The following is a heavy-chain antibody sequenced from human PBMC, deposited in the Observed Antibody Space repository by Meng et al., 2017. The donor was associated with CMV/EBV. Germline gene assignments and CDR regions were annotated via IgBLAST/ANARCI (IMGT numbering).Heavy chain of an antibody. Sequence: ASVKVSCKASGYTFTSYYMHWVRQAPGQGLEWMGIINPSGGSTSYAQKFQGRVTITTDESTSTAYMELSSLRSEDTAVYYCARDQGWGQQLVNWRYNWFDPWGQGTLVTVSS. CDR1: GYTFTSYY. D-gene: IGHD6-13*01. V-gene: IGHV1-46*01. J-gene: IGHJ5*02. CDR2: INPSGGST. CDR3: ARDQGWGQQLVNWRYNWFDP.